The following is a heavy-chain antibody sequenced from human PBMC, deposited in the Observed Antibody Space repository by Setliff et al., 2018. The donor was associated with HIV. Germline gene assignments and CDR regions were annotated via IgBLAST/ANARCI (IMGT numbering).Heavy chain of an antibody. D-gene: IGHD3-22*01. Sequence: PGGSLRLSCAASGFTFSSNWMNWVRQAPGKGPKWVAFIRYDGVDKYYTDSVRGRFPISRDNAQNSLYLQMNSLRADDTAVYYCARSMRYDTSGWSFDGFDIWGQGTMVTVSS. V-gene: IGHV3-7*01. CDR2: IRYDGVDK. CDR1: GFTFSSNW. CDR3: ARSMRYDTSGWSFDGFDI. J-gene: IGHJ3*02.